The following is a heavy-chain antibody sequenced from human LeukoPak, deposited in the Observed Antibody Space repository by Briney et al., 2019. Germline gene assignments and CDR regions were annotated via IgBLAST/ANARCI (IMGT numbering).Heavy chain of an antibody. CDR3: ARLNWDYYFDY. Sequence: SETLSLTCTVSVGSISRYYWSWIRHPPGKGLEWIGYIYYSGSTNYNPSLKSRVTISIDTSKNQFSLKLSSVTAADTAVYYCARLNWDYYFDYWGQGTLVTVSS. CDR1: VGSISRYY. D-gene: IGHD1-7*01. J-gene: IGHJ4*02. CDR2: IYYSGST. V-gene: IGHV4-59*01.